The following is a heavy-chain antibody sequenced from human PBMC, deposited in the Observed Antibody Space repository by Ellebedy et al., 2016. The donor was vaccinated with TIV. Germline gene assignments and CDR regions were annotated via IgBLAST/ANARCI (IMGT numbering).Heavy chain of an antibody. Sequence: PGGSLRPSCAASGFTFSSYAMHWIRQAPGKGLEWVAVISYDGANGYYADSVRGRFTISRDNSKNTHYLQMNSLRPEDTGVYHCTRSKDEWAEYGAMGIYFDLWGQGTQVTVSS. J-gene: IGHJ4*02. CDR3: TRSKDEWAEYGAMGIYFDL. D-gene: IGHD1-26*01. V-gene: IGHV3-30-3*01. CDR1: GFTFSSYA. CDR2: ISYDGANG.